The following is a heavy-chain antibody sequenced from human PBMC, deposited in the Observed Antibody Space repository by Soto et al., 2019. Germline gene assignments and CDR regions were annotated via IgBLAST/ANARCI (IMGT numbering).Heavy chain of an antibody. CDR2: VSAYNRNT. Sequence: QVQLVQSGPEVKKPGASVKVSCKGSGYTCSNYGVTWVRQAPGQGLERLGWVSAYNRNTDYAQKFEYRATMTSDTSTNTAYVELRGLTPDDTAVYYCARERRCEPLRYWGQGTL. CDR1: GYTCSNYG. D-gene: IGHD2-8*01. V-gene: IGHV1-18*01. CDR3: ARERRCEPLRY. J-gene: IGHJ4*02.